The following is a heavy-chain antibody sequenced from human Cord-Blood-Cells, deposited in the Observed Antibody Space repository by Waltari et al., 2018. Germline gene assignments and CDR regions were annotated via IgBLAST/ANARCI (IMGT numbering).Heavy chain of an antibody. CDR2: TRNKANSYTT. CDR3: ARDLDY. V-gene: IGHV3-72*01. Sequence: EVQLVESGGDLVQPGGSLRLSRAAFGLTFSSHYMDWVRQAPGKGLEWVGRTRNKANSYTTEYAASVKGRFTISRDDSKNSLYLQMNSLKTEDTAVYYCARDLDYWGQGTLVTVSS. CDR1: GLTFSSHY. J-gene: IGHJ4*02.